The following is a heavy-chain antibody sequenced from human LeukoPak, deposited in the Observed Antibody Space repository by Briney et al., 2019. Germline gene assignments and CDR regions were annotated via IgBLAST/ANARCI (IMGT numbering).Heavy chain of an antibody. CDR2: ITSSSSST. Sequence: GGSLRLSCGASGFTFSNYAMSWVRQAPGKGLEWISYITSSSSSTYYADSVKGRFTISRDNAKNSLYLQMNSLRAEDTAVYYCARVIGSYGDSAYWGQGTLVTVSS. CDR1: GFTFSNYA. CDR3: ARVIGSYGDSAY. J-gene: IGHJ4*02. D-gene: IGHD4-17*01. V-gene: IGHV3-48*04.